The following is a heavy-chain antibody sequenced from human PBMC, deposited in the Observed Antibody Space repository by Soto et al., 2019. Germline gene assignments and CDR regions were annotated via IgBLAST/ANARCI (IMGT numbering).Heavy chain of an antibody. Sequence: GGSLRLSCAASGFTFSSYSMNWVRQAPGKGLEWVSSISSSSSYIYYADSVKGRFTISRDNAKNSLYLQMNSLRAEDTAVYYCARDPGGDTAMVTRDIAFDYWGQGTLVTVSS. CDR3: ARDPGGDTAMVTRDIAFDY. D-gene: IGHD5-18*01. J-gene: IGHJ4*02. CDR1: GFTFSSYS. CDR2: ISSSSSYI. V-gene: IGHV3-21*01.